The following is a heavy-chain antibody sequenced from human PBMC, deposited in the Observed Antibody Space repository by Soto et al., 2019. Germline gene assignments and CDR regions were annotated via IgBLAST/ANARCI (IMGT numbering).Heavy chain of an antibody. D-gene: IGHD2-15*01. CDR1: GFTFSSYA. Sequence: GESLRLSCAASGFTFSSYAMHWVRQAPGKGLEWVAVISYDGSNKYYADSVKGRFTISRDNSKNTLYLQMNSLRAEDTAVYYCARAVSLYCSGGSCFNWFDPWGQGT. CDR3: ARAVSLYCSGGSCFNWFDP. CDR2: ISYDGSNK. V-gene: IGHV3-30-3*01. J-gene: IGHJ5*02.